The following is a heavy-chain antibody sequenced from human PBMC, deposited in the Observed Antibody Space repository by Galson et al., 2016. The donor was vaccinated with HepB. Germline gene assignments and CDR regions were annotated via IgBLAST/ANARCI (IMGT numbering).Heavy chain of an antibody. CDR3: ARDVQYRFDS. J-gene: IGHJ4*02. D-gene: IGHD2/OR15-2a*01. CDR2: ISTYSGNT. CDR1: GYTFTTSG. V-gene: IGHV1-18*01. Sequence: SVKVSCKASGYTFTTSGISWVRQAPGRGLEWMGWISTYSGNTKYAQEFQGGLALTTDSSTTTAYMELRSLRFDDTALYYCARDVQYRFDSWGQGTLVTVSS.